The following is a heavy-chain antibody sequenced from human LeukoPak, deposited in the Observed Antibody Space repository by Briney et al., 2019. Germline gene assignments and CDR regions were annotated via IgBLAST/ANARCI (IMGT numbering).Heavy chain of an antibody. CDR3: ALIMVRGELDY. J-gene: IGHJ4*02. V-gene: IGHV3-23*01. Sequence: GGSLRLSCAASGFTFSSYAMSWVRQAPGKGLEWVSAISGSGGSTYYADSVKGRFTISRDNSKNTLYLQMSSLRAEDTAVYYSALIMVRGELDYWGQGTLVTVSS. CDR1: GFTFSSYA. CDR2: ISGSGGST. D-gene: IGHD3-10*01.